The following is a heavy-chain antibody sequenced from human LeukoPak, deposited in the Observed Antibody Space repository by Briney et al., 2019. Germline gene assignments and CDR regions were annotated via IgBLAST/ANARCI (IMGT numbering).Heavy chain of an antibody. Sequence: PGGSLRLSCAVYGFTFSNYYMSWIRQAPGKGLEWVSYISSSGSTIYYADSVKGRFTISRDNAKHSLYLQMNSLRAEDTAVYYCARSNVDTAMAGMAWGQGTLVTVSS. CDR1: GFTFSNYY. CDR2: ISSSGSTI. D-gene: IGHD5-18*01. CDR3: ARSNVDTAMAGMA. J-gene: IGHJ5*02. V-gene: IGHV3-11*01.